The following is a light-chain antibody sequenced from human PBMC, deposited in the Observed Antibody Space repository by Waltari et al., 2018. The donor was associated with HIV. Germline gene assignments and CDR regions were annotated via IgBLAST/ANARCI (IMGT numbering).Light chain of an antibody. CDR1: TSDVRAYDY. V-gene: IGLV2-14*01. CDR2: EVT. J-gene: IGLJ2*01. CDR3: SSYTNINTVV. Sequence: QSALPQPASVSGSPGQSITISCTGATSDVRAYDYVSWYQQHPGKAPKLIIYEVTNRPSGVSTRFSGSKSGITASLTISGLQTEDEADYYCSSYTNINTVVFGGGTKLTVL.